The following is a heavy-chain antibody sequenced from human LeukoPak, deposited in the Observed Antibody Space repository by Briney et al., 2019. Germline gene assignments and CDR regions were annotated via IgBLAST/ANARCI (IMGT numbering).Heavy chain of an antibody. CDR3: ARRYYDTSGYREYFQY. CDR1: GYTFTVYY. CDR2: INPNSGGT. D-gene: IGHD3-22*01. V-gene: IGHV1-2*02. J-gene: IGHJ1*01. Sequence: GASVKVSFKASGYTFTVYYIYWVRQAPGQGLEWMGWINPNSGGTNYAQKFQGRVTMTRDTSISTAYMELSKLRSDDTAVYYCARRYYDTSGYREYFQYWGQGTLVTVSS.